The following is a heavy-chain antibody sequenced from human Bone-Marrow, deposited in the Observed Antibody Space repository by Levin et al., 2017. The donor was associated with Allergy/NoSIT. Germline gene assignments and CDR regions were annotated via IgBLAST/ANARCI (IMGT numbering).Heavy chain of an antibody. Sequence: SETLSLTCAVSGGSISSSNWWSWVRQPPGKGLEWIGEIYHSGSTNYNPSLKSRVTISVDKSKNQFSLKLSSVTAADTAVYYCAMTTSDYYDSSDLFDYWGQGTLVTVSS. J-gene: IGHJ4*02. CDR3: AMTTSDYYDSSDLFDY. V-gene: IGHV4-4*02. CDR2: IYHSGST. CDR1: GGSISSSNW. D-gene: IGHD3-22*01.